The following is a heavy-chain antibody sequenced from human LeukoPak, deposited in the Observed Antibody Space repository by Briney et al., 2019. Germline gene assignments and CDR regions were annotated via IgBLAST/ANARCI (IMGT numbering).Heavy chain of an antibody. Sequence: SETLSLTCAVYGGSFSGYCWSWIRQPPGKGLEWIGEINHSGSTNYNPSLKSRVTISVDTSKNQFSLKLSSVTAADTAVYYCARGSLIAVAGTVGGPYYFDYWGQGTLVTVSS. CDR3: ARGSLIAVAGTVGGPYYFDY. V-gene: IGHV4-34*01. D-gene: IGHD6-19*01. CDR1: GGSFSGYC. J-gene: IGHJ4*02. CDR2: INHSGST.